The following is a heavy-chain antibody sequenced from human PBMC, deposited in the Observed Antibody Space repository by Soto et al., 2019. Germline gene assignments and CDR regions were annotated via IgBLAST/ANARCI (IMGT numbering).Heavy chain of an antibody. V-gene: IGHV1-46*01. CDR1: GYTFTGYY. Sequence: ASVKVSCKASGYTFTGYYMHWVRQAPGQGLEWMGIINPSGGSTSYAQKFQGRVTMTRDTSTSTVYMELSSLRSEDTAVYYCARDFTSLLDYYDSSGYYSNGFDYWGQGTLVTVSS. J-gene: IGHJ4*02. D-gene: IGHD3-22*01. CDR2: INPSGGST. CDR3: ARDFTSLLDYYDSSGYYSNGFDY.